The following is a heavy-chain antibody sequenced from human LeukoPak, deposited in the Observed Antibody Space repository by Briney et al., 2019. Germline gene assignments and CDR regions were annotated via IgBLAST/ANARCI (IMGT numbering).Heavy chain of an antibody. CDR1: GFTFSSYS. CDR2: ISSSSSYI. J-gene: IGHJ4*02. D-gene: IGHD3-22*01. V-gene: IGHV3-21*01. Sequence: PGWSLRLSCAASGFTFSSYSMNWVRQAPGKGLEWVSSISSSSSYIYYADSVKGRFTISRDNAKNSLYLQMNSLRAEDTAVYYCARRPHGGYYYDSSPLYFFDYWGQGTLVTATS. CDR3: ARRPHGGYYYDSSPLYFFDY.